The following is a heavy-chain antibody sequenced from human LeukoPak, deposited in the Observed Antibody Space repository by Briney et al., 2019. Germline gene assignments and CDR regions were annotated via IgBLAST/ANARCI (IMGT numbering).Heavy chain of an antibody. CDR1: GYTFIDYY. CDR3: ARRRRSSGLDY. J-gene: IGHJ4*02. D-gene: IGHD6-19*01. V-gene: IGHV1-46*01. CDR2: INPSGGST. Sequence: ASVKASCKASGYTFIDYYMHWVRQAPGQGLEWMGIINPSGGSTSYAQKFQGRVTMTRDTSTSTVYMELSSLRSEDTAVYYCARRRRSSGLDYWGQGTLVTVSS.